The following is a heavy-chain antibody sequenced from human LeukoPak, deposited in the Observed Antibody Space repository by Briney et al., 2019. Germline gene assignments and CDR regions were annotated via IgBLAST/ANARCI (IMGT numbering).Heavy chain of an antibody. V-gene: IGHV3-48*02. Sequence: GGSLRLSCAASGFTFGTYAMNWVRQAPGKGLEWVSYISSSSSTIYYADSVKGRFTISRDNAKNSLYLQMNGLRDEDTAVYYCARRYCSSTSCLIDYWGQGTLVTVSS. CDR1: GFTFGTYA. CDR3: ARRYCSSTSCLIDY. D-gene: IGHD2-2*01. CDR2: ISSSSSTI. J-gene: IGHJ4*02.